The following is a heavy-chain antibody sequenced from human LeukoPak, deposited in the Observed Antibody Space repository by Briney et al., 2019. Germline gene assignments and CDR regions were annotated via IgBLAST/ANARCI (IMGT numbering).Heavy chain of an antibody. J-gene: IGHJ4*02. CDR2: MTGYGAA. V-gene: IGHV3-23*01. D-gene: IGHD2-21*02. Sequence: GGSLRLSCAASGFTFNNYAMMWVRQAPGKGLQWVSTMTGYGAAYYADSGEGRFILSRDISKNTLYLQMYSLRAEDTAVYYCANLLGGDRGDYWGQGTLVTVSS. CDR1: GFTFNNYA. CDR3: ANLLGGDRGDY.